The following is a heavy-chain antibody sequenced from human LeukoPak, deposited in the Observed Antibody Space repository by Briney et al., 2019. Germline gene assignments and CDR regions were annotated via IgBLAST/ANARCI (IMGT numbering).Heavy chain of an antibody. CDR3: AKDFLANGDYGWFDP. CDR2: VNPSGESGDKA. D-gene: IGHD4-17*01. J-gene: IGHJ5*02. CDR1: GFTFRRSA. Sequence: PGGSLRLSCAASGFTFRRSAMTWVRQTPGTGLEGVASVNPSGESGDKAYYGDSAKGRFTISRDNSKNTLYLQMNSLRTEDTAVYYCAKDFLANGDYGWFDPWGQGTLVTVSS. V-gene: IGHV3-23*01.